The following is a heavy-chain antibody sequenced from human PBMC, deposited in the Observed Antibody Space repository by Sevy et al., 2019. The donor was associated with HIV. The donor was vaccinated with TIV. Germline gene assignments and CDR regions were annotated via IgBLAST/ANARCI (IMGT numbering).Heavy chain of an antibody. V-gene: IGHV1-18*01. CDR2: ISAYNGNT. J-gene: IGHJ3*02. Sequence: ASLKVSCKASGYTFTSYGISWVRQAPGQGLEWMGWISAYNGNTNYAQKLQGRVTMTTDTSTSTAYMELRSLRSDDTAVYYCARDVGPRWIAVAGRGDAFDIWGQGTMVTVSS. D-gene: IGHD6-19*01. CDR3: ARDVGPRWIAVAGRGDAFDI. CDR1: GYTFTSYG.